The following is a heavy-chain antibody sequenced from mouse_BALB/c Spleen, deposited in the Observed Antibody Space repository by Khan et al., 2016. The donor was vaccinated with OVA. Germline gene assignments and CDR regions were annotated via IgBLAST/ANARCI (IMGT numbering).Heavy chain of an antibody. Sequence: EVQLVESGGDLVKPGGSLKLSCAASGFIFSSYSMSWVRQTPDKRLEWVATISSGGDYTYYPDSVKGRFTISRDDVKNTLYLQMSSLKSEDTAMYYCASHLTGSFAYWGQGTLVTVSA. J-gene: IGHJ3*01. CDR1: GFIFSSYS. D-gene: IGHD4-1*01. CDR3: ASHLTGSFAY. V-gene: IGHV5-6*01. CDR2: ISSGGDYT.